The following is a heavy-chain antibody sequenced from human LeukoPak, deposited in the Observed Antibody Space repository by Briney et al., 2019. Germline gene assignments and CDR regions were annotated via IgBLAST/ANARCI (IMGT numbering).Heavy chain of an antibody. V-gene: IGHV4-59*01. Sequence: SETLSLTCTVSGGSISSYYWSWIRQPPGKGLEWIGYIYYSGSTNYNPSLKGRVTISVDTSKNQFSLKLSSVTAADTAVYYCARDTYSGSYYDYWGQGTLVTVSS. CDR2: IYYSGST. CDR3: ARDTYSGSYYDY. CDR1: GGSISSYY. D-gene: IGHD1-26*01. J-gene: IGHJ4*02.